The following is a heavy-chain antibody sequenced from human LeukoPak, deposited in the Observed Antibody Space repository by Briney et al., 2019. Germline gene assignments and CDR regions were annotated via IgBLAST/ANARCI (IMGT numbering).Heavy chain of an antibody. D-gene: IGHD3-22*01. CDR2: INPNSGGT. Sequence: ASVKVSYKASGYTFTGYYMHWVRQAPGQGLEWMGWINPNSGGTNYAQKFQGRVTMTRDTSISTAYMELSRLRSDDTAVYYCARGLGTYYYDSSGYYPYHFDYWGQGTLVTVSS. J-gene: IGHJ4*02. V-gene: IGHV1-2*02. CDR3: ARGLGTYYYDSSGYYPYHFDY. CDR1: GYTFTGYY.